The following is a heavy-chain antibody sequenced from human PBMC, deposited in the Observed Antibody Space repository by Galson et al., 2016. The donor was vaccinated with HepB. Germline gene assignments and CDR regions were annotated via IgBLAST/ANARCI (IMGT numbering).Heavy chain of an antibody. CDR2: INTGGGST. V-gene: IGHV3-23*01. D-gene: IGHD6-19*01. J-gene: IGHJ3*02. CDR3: VKGVAAAAFGAFDI. Sequence: SLRLSCAASRFTFSIIAMSWVRQAPGKGLEWVSTINTGGGSTYYADSVKGRFSISRDNSKNTLFLQMNNLRVADTAVYYCVKGVAAAAFGAFDIWGQGTVVTVSS. CDR1: RFTFSIIA.